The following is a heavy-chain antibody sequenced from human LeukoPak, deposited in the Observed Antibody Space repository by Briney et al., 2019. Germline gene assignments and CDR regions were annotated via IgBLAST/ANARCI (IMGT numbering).Heavy chain of an antibody. V-gene: IGHV3-23*01. CDR1: AFTFSIYA. CDR3: AKEGIQLGYNWFDP. J-gene: IGHJ5*02. D-gene: IGHD5-18*01. Sequence: GVSLRLSCAASAFTFSIYAMSWVRQAPGGVLGWVSAISCSVGSTYYTDSVEGLFTIPRDNSKNTLYLQVNSRRAEDTAVYYCAKEGIQLGYNWFDPWGQGTLVTVSS. CDR2: ISCSVGST.